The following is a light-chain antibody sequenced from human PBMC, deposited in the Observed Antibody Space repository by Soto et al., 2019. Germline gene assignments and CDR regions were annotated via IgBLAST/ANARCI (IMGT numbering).Light chain of an antibody. CDR1: SSDVGGYDY. CDR2: EVN. V-gene: IGLV2-14*01. J-gene: IGLJ3*02. CDR3: SSYTSAGTQV. Sequence: QSVLTQPASVSGSPGQTITISCTGSSSDVGGYDYVSWYRQYPGKVPKLMIYEVNNRPSGVSNRFSGSKSRNTASLTISGLQPEDEADYYCSSYTSAGTQVLGGGTKVTVL.